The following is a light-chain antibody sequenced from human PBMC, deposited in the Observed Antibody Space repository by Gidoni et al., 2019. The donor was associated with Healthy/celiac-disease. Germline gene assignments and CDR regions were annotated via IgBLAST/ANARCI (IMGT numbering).Light chain of an antibody. Sequence: DIQMRLSPSSLSASVGDRVTITCRASQSMSSYLNWYQQKPGKAPKLLIYAASRLQSGVPSRFSGSGSGTDFTLTISRLQPEDFATYYCQQSYSTPCSFGQGTKLEIK. V-gene: IGKV1-39*01. CDR2: AAS. CDR3: QQSYSTPCS. J-gene: IGKJ2*04. CDR1: QSMSSY.